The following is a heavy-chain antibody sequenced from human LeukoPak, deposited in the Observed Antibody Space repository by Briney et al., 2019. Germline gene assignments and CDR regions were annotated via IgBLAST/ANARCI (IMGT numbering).Heavy chain of an antibody. CDR1: GFTFSSYE. J-gene: IGHJ4*02. CDR2: ITSSGYTK. CDR3: ARGRYSIGWRIDF. V-gene: IGHV3-48*03. Sequence: PGGSLRLSCAASGFTFSSYEMNWVRQAPDKGLEWVSYITSSGYTKYYADSVKGRFTVSRDNAKNSLFLQMNSLRAEDTAVYYCARGRYSIGWRIDFWGQGTLVTVSS. D-gene: IGHD6-19*01.